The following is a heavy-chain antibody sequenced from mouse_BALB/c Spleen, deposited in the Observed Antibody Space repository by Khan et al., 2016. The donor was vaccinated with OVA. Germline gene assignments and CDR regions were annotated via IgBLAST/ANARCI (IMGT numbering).Heavy chain of an antibody. V-gene: IGHV5-6*01. CDR1: GFTFSSNS. Sequence: EVQVVESGGDLVKPGGSLKLSCAASGFTFSSNSMSWVRQTPDKRLEWGASISSGGDYTYYPDSVKGRVTISRDNAKNTLYLQMSDLKSEDTAMYYCADHLSGSFAYWGQGTLVTVSA. CDR3: ADHLSGSFAY. D-gene: IGHD4-1*01. CDR2: ISSGGDYT. J-gene: IGHJ3*01.